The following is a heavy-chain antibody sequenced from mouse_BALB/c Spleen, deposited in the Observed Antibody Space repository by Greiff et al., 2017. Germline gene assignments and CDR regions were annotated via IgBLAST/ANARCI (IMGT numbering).Heavy chain of an antibody. CDR2: ISNGGGST. J-gene: IGHJ4*01. CDR1: GFTFSSYT. Sequence: EVKVEESGGGLVQPGGSLKLSCAASGFTFSSYTMSWVRQTPEKRLEWVAYISNGGGSTYYPDTVKGRFTISRDNAKNTLYLQMSSLKSEDTAMYYCARQSAYYYFDYWGQGTSVTVSS. D-gene: IGHD2-10*01. V-gene: IGHV5-12-2*01. CDR3: ARQSAYYYFDY.